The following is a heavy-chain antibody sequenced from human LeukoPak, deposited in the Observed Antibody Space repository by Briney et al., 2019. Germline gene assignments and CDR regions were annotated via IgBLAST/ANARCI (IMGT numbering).Heavy chain of an antibody. CDR3: ARDYDFWSGYYDY. Sequence: PGGSLRLSCAASGFTFSSYGMHWVRQAPGKGLEWVAVIWYDGSNKYYADSVKGRFTISRDNSKNTLYLQMNSLRAEDTAVYYCARDYDFWSGYYDYWGQGTLVTVSS. CDR1: GFTFSSYG. V-gene: IGHV3-33*01. J-gene: IGHJ4*02. CDR2: IWYDGSNK. D-gene: IGHD3-3*01.